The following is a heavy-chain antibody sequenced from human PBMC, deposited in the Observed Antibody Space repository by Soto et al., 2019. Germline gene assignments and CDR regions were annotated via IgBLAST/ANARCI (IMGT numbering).Heavy chain of an antibody. Sequence: QVQLVQSGAEVKKPGSSVKVSCKASGGTFNRYAICWVRQAPGQGLEWMGGIIPIFGIGNDAQRFQGRVTITAHESTGTAYMELSSLRSEDTGVYYCARSAITLFGVVSIPPHYYSEMDVWGQGTTVTVSS. CDR1: GGTFNRYA. D-gene: IGHD3-3*01. J-gene: IGHJ6*02. CDR2: IIPIFGIG. V-gene: IGHV1-69*01. CDR3: ARSAITLFGVVSIPPHYYSEMDV.